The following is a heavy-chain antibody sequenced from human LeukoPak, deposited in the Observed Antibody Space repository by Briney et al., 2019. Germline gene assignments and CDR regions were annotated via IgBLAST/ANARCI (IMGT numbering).Heavy chain of an antibody. CDR3: ARGRRLWFGELFPWYFDY. CDR1: GYTFTGYY. Sequence: ASVKVSCKASGYTFTGYYMHWVRQAPGQGLEWMGWINPNSGGTNYAQKFQGRVTMTRDTSISTAYMELSRLRSDDTAVYYCARGRRLWFGELFPWYFDYWGQGTLVTVSS. D-gene: IGHD3-10*01. V-gene: IGHV1-2*02. CDR2: INPNSGGT. J-gene: IGHJ4*02.